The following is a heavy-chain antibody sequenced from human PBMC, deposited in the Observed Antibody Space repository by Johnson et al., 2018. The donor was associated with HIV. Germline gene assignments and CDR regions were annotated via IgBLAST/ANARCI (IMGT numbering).Heavy chain of an antibody. Sequence: VQLVESGGGLVQPGGSLRLSCVVSGFTFSNYWMHWVRQAPGKGLVWVSRIKSDGSSINYADSVKGRFTISRDNAKNTVYLQMNSLRAEDTAVYYCTKEVPSAITIGDAFDIWGQGTMVTVSS. CDR3: TKEVPSAITIGDAFDI. V-gene: IGHV3-74*01. CDR1: GFTFSNYW. J-gene: IGHJ3*02. D-gene: IGHD6-25*01. CDR2: IKSDGSSI.